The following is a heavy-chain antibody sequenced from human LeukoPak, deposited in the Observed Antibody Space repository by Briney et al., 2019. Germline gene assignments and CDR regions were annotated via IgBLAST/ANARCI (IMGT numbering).Heavy chain of an antibody. J-gene: IGHJ4*02. V-gene: IGHV4-59*08. CDR1: GGSISSYY. CDR2: IYYSGST. D-gene: IGHD6-6*01. CDR3: ARHKGYSSSSGIDS. Sequence: PSETLSLTCTVSGGSISSYYWSWIRQPPGKGLEWIGYIYYSGSTNYNPSLKSRITMSLDTSKNQFPLKLSSVTAADTSVYYCARHKGYSSSSGIDSWGQGTLVIVSS.